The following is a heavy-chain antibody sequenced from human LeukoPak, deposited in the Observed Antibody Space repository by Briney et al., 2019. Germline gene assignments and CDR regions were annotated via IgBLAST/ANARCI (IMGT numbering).Heavy chain of an antibody. D-gene: IGHD3-10*01. CDR1: GGSFSGYY. J-gene: IGHJ5*02. CDR3: ARGRYYYGSGSYPTRFDP. CDR2: INHSGST. Sequence: SETLSLTCAAYGGSFSGYYWSWIRQPPGKGLEWIGEINHSGSTNYNPSLKSRVTISVDTSKNQFSLKLSSVTAADTAVYYCARGRYYYGSGSYPTRFDPWGQGTLVTVSS. V-gene: IGHV4-34*01.